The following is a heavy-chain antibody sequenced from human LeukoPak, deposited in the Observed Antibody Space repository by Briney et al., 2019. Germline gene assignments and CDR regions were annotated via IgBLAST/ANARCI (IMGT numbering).Heavy chain of an antibody. CDR1: GFTFSSYA. CDR3: ARVSFCPRCHFDY. Sequence: PGRSLRLSCAASGFTFSSYAMHWVRQAPGKGLVWVARISPDGSSALSADSVRGRFTISRDNADNTLYLQLNSLRAEDTAVYYCARVSFCPRCHFDYWGQGTLVTVSS. V-gene: IGHV3-74*03. CDR2: ISPDGSSA. J-gene: IGHJ4*02. D-gene: IGHD2/OR15-2a*01.